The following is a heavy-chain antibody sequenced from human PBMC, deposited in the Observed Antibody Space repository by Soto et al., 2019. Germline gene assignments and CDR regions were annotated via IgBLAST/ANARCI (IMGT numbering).Heavy chain of an antibody. D-gene: IGHD1-26*01. J-gene: IGHJ4*02. CDR1: GYTFPSYG. Sequence: QVQLVQSGPEVKKPGASVKVSCKASGYTFPSYGITWVRQAPGHGLEWMGWFTPYNGNTNYAQKVQGRVTMTTDKSTSTAYMELKSLRSDDTAVYYCARGSSGRYSYWGQGTLLTVSS. CDR2: FTPYNGNT. CDR3: ARGSSGRYSY. V-gene: IGHV1-18*04.